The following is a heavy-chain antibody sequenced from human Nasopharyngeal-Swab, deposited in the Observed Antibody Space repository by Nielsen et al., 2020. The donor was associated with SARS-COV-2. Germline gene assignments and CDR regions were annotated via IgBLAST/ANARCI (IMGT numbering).Heavy chain of an antibody. CDR3: ARSPPIDPYYYYYMDV. Sequence: SETLPLTCTVSGGSISSGSYYWSWIRQPAGKGLEWIGRIYTSGSTNYNPSLKSRVTISVDTSKNQFSLKLRSVTAADTAVYYCARSPPIDPYYYYYMDVWGKGTTVTVSS. J-gene: IGHJ6*03. V-gene: IGHV4-61*02. CDR1: GGSISSGSYY. CDR2: IYTSGST.